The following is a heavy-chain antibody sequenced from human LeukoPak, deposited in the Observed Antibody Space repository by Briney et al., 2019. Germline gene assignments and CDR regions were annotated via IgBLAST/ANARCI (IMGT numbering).Heavy chain of an antibody. J-gene: IGHJ6*02. V-gene: IGHV3-7*01. D-gene: IGHD3-16*01. CDR3: VRFGPDHDMGL. CDR2: IKTDGSET. CDR1: GFRFSNYR. Sequence: GGSLRLSCAAAGFRFSNYRMTWVRQAPEKGLEWLARIKTDGSETYYVDSVKGRFTISRGNAKSSLYLQMNSLRVEDTAVYHCVRFGPDHDMGLWGQGTTVTVS.